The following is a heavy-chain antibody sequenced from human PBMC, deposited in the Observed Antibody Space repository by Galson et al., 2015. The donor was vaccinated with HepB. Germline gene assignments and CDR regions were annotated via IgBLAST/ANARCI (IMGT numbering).Heavy chain of an antibody. CDR1: GFTFSSYG. V-gene: IGHV3-33*01. Sequence: SLRLSCAASGFTFSSYGMHWVRQAPGKGLEWVAVIWYDGSNKYYADSVKGRFTISRDNSKNTLYLQMNSLRAEDTAVYYCVRDFSDPDGYNHYFDYWGQGTLVTVSS. CDR3: VRDFSDPDGYNHYFDY. CDR2: IWYDGSNK. D-gene: IGHD5-24*01. J-gene: IGHJ4*02.